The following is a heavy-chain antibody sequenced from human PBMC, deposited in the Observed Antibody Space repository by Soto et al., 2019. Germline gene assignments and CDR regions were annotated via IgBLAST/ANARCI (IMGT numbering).Heavy chain of an antibody. D-gene: IGHD3-10*01. V-gene: IGHV1-8*01. CDR3: ARWITMVRGVPSNWFDP. CDR2: MNPTSGRT. CDR1: GYSFITYD. Sequence: ASVKVSCKASGYSFITYDINWVRQAAGQGLEWMGWMNPTSGRTGCAQKLQGRVTMTTDTSTSTAYMELRSLRSDDTAVYYCARWITMVRGVPSNWFDPWGQGTLVTVSS. J-gene: IGHJ5*02.